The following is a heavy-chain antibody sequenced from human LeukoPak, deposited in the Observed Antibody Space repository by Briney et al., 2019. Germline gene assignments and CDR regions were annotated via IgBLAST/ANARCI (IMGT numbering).Heavy chain of an antibody. D-gene: IGHD3-3*01. J-gene: IGHJ3*02. CDR3: ARTPPPRITIFTGVFDAFDI. Sequence: SVKVSCKASGYTFTSYAISWVRQAPGQGLEWMGGIIPIFGTANYAQKFQGRVTITADESTSTAYMELSSLRSEDTAVYYCARTPPPRITIFTGVFDAFDIWGQGTMVTVSS. CDR2: IIPIFGTA. V-gene: IGHV1-69*13. CDR1: GYTFTSYA.